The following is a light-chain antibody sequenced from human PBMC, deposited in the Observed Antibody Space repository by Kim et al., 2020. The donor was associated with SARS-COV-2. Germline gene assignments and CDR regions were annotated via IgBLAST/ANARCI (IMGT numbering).Light chain of an antibody. CDR3: ATWDNSLSVGV. V-gene: IGLV1-47*01. CDR2: DTD. J-gene: IGLJ3*02. CDR1: HSNIGPNT. Sequence: QSVLTQPPSASATPGHKVTISCSGSHSNIGPNTVYWYQQFPRTTPRLIIFDTDQRPSGVPDRFSSSKSGTSASLGITGLRSEDEADYYCATWDNSLSVGVFGGGTQLTVL.